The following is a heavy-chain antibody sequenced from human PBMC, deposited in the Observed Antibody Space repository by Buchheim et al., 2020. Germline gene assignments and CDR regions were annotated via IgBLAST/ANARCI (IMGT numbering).Heavy chain of an antibody. CDR3: ARDPQAGRIYYYDSYGMDV. Sequence: EVQLVESGGGLVQPGGSLRLSCAASGFTFSSYSMNWVRQAPWKGLEWVSYISSSSSTIYYSHSLKGRFTISRDNSKNSLFLPMNSLRDEDTAVYYCARDPQAGRIYYYDSYGMDVWGQGTT. V-gene: IGHV3-48*02. J-gene: IGHJ6*02. CDR2: ISSSSSTI. CDR1: GFTFSSYS. D-gene: IGHD3-22*01.